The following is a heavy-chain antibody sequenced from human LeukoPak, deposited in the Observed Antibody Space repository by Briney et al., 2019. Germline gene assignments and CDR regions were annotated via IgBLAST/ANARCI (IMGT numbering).Heavy chain of an antibody. CDR1: GFTVSGNY. D-gene: IGHD6-13*01. CDR3: ARLLATGYSSSWQAIDY. CDR2: IYPGDSDT. V-gene: IGHV5-51*01. J-gene: IGHJ4*02. Sequence: PGGSLRLSCAASGFTVSGNYLSWVRQMPGKGLEWMGIIYPGDSDTRYSPSFQGQVTISAAKSISTAYLQWSSLKASDTAMYYCARLLATGYSSSWQAIDYWGQGTLVTVSS.